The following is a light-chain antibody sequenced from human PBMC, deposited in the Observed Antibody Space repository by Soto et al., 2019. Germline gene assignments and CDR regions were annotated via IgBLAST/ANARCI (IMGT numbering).Light chain of an antibody. J-gene: IGLJ3*02. CDR1: GGFDF. CDR2: DVT. V-gene: IGLV2-11*01. Sequence: QSALTQPRSVSGSPGQSVAISCTGIGGFDFVSWYQQYPGKAPKLMTYDVTNRPSGVPDRFSASKSGDTASLTISGLQAEDEADYYCCSYTGSDSVFGGGTKLTVL. CDR3: CSYTGSDSV.